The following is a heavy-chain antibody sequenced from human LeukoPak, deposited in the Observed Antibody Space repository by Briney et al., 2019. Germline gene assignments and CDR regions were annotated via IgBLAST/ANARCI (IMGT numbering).Heavy chain of an antibody. CDR1: GFTFGDYA. CDR3: TRDQTPYY. V-gene: IGHV3-49*04. Sequence: GGSLRLSCTASGFTFGDYAMTWVRQAPGKGLEWVGFIASETYGGTAEYAAFLKGRFTISRDDSKSIAYLQMNSLKTEDTAVYYCTRDQTPYYWGQGTLVTVSS. J-gene: IGHJ4*02. CDR2: IASETYGGTA.